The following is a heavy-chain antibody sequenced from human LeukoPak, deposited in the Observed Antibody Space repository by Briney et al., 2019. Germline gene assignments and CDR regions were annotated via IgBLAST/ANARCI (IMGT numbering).Heavy chain of an antibody. Sequence: GGSLRLSCAASGFTFSSYAMSWVRQAPGKGLEWVSAISSSGGSTYYADSVKGRFTISRDNSKNTLYLQMNSLRAEDTAVYYCAKDSGYGDYVWDYWGQGTLVTVSS. V-gene: IGHV3-23*01. J-gene: IGHJ4*02. D-gene: IGHD4-17*01. CDR3: AKDSGYGDYVWDY. CDR2: ISSSGGST. CDR1: GFTFSSYA.